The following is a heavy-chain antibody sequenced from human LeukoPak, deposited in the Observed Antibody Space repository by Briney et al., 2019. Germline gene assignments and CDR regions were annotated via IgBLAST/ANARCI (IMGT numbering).Heavy chain of an antibody. J-gene: IGHJ6*03. CDR2: IIPIFGTA. V-gene: IGHV1-69*13. CDR1: GGTFSSYA. CDR3: ARVGYSSSHNGHMDV. Sequence: ASVKVSCKASGGTFSSYAISWVRQAPGQGLEWMGGIIPIFGTANYAQKFQGRVTITADESTSTAYMELSSLRSEDTAVYYCARVGYSSSHNGHMDVWGKGTTVTVSS. D-gene: IGHD6-13*01.